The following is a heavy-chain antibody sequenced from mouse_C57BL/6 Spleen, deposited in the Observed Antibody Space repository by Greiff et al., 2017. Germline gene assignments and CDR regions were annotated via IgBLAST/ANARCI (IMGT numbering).Heavy chain of an antibody. J-gene: IGHJ4*01. D-gene: IGHD3-2*02. V-gene: IGHV1-61*01. CDR3: ARRGGSGYYAMDY. Sequence: QQSCKASGYTFTSYWMDWVTQRPGQGLEWIGNIYPSDSETHYNQKFKDKATLTVDKSSSTAYMQLSSLTSEDSAVYYCARRGGSGYYAMDYWGQGTSVTVSS. CDR1: GYTFTSYW. CDR2: IYPSDSET.